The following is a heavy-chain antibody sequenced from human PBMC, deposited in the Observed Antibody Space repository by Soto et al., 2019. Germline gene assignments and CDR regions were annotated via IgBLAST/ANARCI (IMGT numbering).Heavy chain of an antibody. J-gene: IGHJ3*02. V-gene: IGHV4-31*03. CDR2: IYYSGST. D-gene: IGHD6-6*01. CDR3: ARSIAATAGAFDI. Sequence: SETLSLTCTVSGGSISSGGYYWSWIRQHPGRGLEWIGYIYYSGSTYYNPSLKSRVTISVDTSKNQFSLKLSSVTAADTAVHYCARSIAATAGAFDIWGQGTMVTVSS. CDR1: GGSISSGGYY.